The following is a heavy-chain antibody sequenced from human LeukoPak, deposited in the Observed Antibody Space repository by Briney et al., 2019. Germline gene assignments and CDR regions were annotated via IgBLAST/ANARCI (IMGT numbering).Heavy chain of an antibody. D-gene: IGHD1-1*01. CDR1: GFTFSSYA. V-gene: IGHV3-23*01. J-gene: IGHJ4*02. CDR3: GRNHWNDALH. Sequence: GGSLRLSCAASGFTFSSYAMSWVRQAPGKGLEWVSAISGSGGSTYYADSVKGRFTISRDNSKNTLYPQMNSLRAEDTAVYYCGRNHWNDALHWGQGTLVTVSS. CDR2: ISGSGGST.